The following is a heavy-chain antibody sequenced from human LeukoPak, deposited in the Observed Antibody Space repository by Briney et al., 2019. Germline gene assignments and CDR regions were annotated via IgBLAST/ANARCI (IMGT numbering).Heavy chain of an antibody. CDR3: AAACGTYRNFDY. CDR1: GFTFSDHY. J-gene: IGHJ4*02. CDR2: IRNRVNSHTT. V-gene: IGHV3-72*01. D-gene: IGHD1-26*01. Sequence: GGSLRLSCAASGFTFSDHYMDWVRQAPGKGLEWVARIRNRVNSHTTEYAASAKGRFTISRDDAKNSLYLQMNSLKTEDTAVYYCAAACGTYRNFDYWGQGTLVTVSS.